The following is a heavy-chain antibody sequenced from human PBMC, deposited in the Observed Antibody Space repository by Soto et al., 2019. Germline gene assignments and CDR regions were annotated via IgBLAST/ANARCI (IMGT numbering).Heavy chain of an antibody. CDR3: ARSGYSYGPNPLLY. CDR2: IYYIGST. J-gene: IGHJ4*02. V-gene: IGHV4-31*03. Sequence: QVQLQESGPGLVKPSQTLSLTCTVSGGSISSGGYYWSWIRQHPGNGLEWIGYIYYIGSTYYNPSLKGRVTISVDTSKNQFSLKLSSVTAADTAVYYCARSGYSYGPNPLLYWGQGTLVTVSS. D-gene: IGHD5-18*01. CDR1: GGSISSGGYY.